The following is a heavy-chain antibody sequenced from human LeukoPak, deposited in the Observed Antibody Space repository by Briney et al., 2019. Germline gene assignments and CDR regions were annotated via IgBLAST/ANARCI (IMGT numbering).Heavy chain of an antibody. V-gene: IGHV4-59*05. J-gene: IGHJ5*02. D-gene: IGHD3-3*01. Sequence: SETLSLTCTVSGGSISSYYWSWIRQPPGKGPEWIGSIYYSGSTYYNPSLKSRVTISVDTSKNQFSLKLSSVTAADTAVYYCARHRSHPTDFWSGDNWFDPWGQGTLVTVSS. CDR1: GGSISSYY. CDR2: IYYSGST. CDR3: ARHRSHPTDFWSGDNWFDP.